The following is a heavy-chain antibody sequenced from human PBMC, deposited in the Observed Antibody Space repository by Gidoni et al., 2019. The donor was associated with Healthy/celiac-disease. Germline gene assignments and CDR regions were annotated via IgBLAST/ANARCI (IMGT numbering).Heavy chain of an antibody. Sequence: EVQLLESGGGLVQPGGSLRLYCAAPGFTFSSYAMSWVRQAPGKGLEWVSAISGSGGSTYYADSVKGRFTISRDNSKNTLYLQMNSLRAEDTAVYYCAKAPRYSSSWYLIDYWGQGTLVTVSS. J-gene: IGHJ4*02. CDR1: GFTFSSYA. D-gene: IGHD6-13*01. CDR3: AKAPRYSSSWYLIDY. CDR2: ISGSGGST. V-gene: IGHV3-23*01.